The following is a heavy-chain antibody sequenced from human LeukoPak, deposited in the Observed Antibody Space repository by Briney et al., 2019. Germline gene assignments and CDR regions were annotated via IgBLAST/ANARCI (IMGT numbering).Heavy chain of an antibody. V-gene: IGHV3-30-3*01. D-gene: IGHD3-3*01. Sequence: GRSLRLSCAASGFTFSSYAMHWVRQAPGKGLEWVAVISYDGSNKYYADSVKGRFTISRDNSKNTLYLQMNSLRAEDTAVYYCARFLVKSGYFCGLDDWGQGTTVTVSS. CDR2: ISYDGSNK. CDR3: ARFLVKSGYFCGLDD. J-gene: IGHJ6*02. CDR1: GFTFSSYA.